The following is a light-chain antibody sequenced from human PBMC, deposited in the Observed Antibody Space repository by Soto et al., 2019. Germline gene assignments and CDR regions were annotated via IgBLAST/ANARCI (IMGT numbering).Light chain of an antibody. CDR3: EVWDDSLSAWV. J-gene: IGLJ3*02. CDR1: SSNIGNNY. Sequence: QSVLTQPPSASGTPGQRVTISCSGSSSNIGNNYLYWYQQVPGTAPKLLIYRNNYRPSGVPDRFSGSKSGTFASLVISGLRSEDEADYYCEVWDDSLSAWVFGGGTKVTVL. CDR2: RNN. V-gene: IGLV1-47*01.